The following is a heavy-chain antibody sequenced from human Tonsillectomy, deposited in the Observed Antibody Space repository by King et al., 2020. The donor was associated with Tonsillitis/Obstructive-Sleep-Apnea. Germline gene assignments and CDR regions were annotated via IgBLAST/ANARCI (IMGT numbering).Heavy chain of an antibody. CDR2: IRGSGGGK. Sequence: VQLVESGGGLVQPGGSLRLSCAPSGFTFSSYAMGWVRQAPGKRLEWVSAIRGSGGGKYYADSVKGRFTISRDNSKNTLYLQMNSLRAEDTAVYYCAKDRVGWTDPGYYFDYWGQGTLVTVSS. CDR1: GFTFSSYA. CDR3: AKDRVGWTDPGYYFDY. D-gene: IGHD3/OR15-3a*01. V-gene: IGHV3-23*04. J-gene: IGHJ4*02.